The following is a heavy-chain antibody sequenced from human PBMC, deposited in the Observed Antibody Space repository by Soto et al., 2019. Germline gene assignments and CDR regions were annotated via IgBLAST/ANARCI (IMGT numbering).Heavy chain of an antibody. CDR1: RGTLSSYA. J-gene: IGHJ6*02. V-gene: IGHV1-69*13. Sequence: ASVKVSCKASRGTLSSYAISWVRQAPGQGLEWMGGIIPIFGTANYAQKFQGRVTITADESTSTAYMELSSLRSEDTAVYYCARNYDILTGYYKGFHYGMDLWGQGTTVTVSS. CDR3: ARNYDILTGYYKGFHYGMDL. D-gene: IGHD3-9*01. CDR2: IIPIFGTA.